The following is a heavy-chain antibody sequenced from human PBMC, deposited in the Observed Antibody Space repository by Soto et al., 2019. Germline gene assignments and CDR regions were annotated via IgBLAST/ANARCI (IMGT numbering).Heavy chain of an antibody. CDR1: GYTFSNFW. CDR3: ARSPRSSPYFDY. CDR2: IYPGDYET. J-gene: IGHJ4*02. V-gene: IGHV5-51*01. Sequence: GESLKISCQCSGYTFSNFWIAWVRQLPGKGLEWMGIIYPGDYETRYSPSFHGKVTSSADRSIGTAYLQWSSLEASGSAFYFCARSPRSSPYFDYWGQGALVT. D-gene: IGHD6-13*01.